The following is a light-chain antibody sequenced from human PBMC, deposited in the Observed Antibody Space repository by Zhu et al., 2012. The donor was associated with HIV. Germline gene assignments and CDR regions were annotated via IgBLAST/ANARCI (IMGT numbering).Light chain of an antibody. V-gene: IGKV3-20*01. Sequence: EIVLTQSPVTLSLSPGERATLSCRASQSVSSSYFAWYQHKPGQAPRLLIYGASTRATGIPDRFSGSGSGTDFTLTISRLEPEDFAMYYCQQYDGSPLTFGGGTKVESK. J-gene: IGKJ4*01. CDR2: GAS. CDR1: QSVSSSY. CDR3: QQYDGSPLT.